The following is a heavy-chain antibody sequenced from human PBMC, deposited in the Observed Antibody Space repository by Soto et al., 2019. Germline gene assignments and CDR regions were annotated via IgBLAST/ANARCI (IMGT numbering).Heavy chain of an antibody. V-gene: IGHV3-7*03. CDR3: ARYPNPTVAGLPFDL. CDR1: GFTFSSYW. Sequence: EVQLVESGGGLVQPGASLRLSCAASGFTFSSYWMSWVRQAPGKGLEWVAHTRQDGGQEYYVDSVKGRFTISRDNAKNSLYLQMNSLRVEDTAVYYCARYPNPTVAGLPFDLWGQGTLVTVSS. D-gene: IGHD6-19*01. CDR2: TRQDGGQE. J-gene: IGHJ4*02.